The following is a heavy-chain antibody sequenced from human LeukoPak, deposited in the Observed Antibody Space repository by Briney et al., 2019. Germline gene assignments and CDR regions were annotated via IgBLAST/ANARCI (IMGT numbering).Heavy chain of an antibody. J-gene: IGHJ4*02. V-gene: IGHV1-3*01. Sequence: ASVTVSCTASGYTFTTYAMHWVRQAPGQRLEWMGWINGDNGNTKYSQKFQGRVTITRDTSASTAYMELSSLRSEDTAVYYCARDRKPSYSSGWYYFDYWGQGTLVTVSS. CDR2: INGDNGNT. CDR1: GYTFTTYA. D-gene: IGHD6-19*01. CDR3: ARDRKPSYSSGWYYFDY.